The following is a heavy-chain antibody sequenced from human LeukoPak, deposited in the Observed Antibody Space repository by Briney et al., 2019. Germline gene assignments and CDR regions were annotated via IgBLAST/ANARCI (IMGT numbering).Heavy chain of an antibody. J-gene: IGHJ4*02. V-gene: IGHV4-4*07. CDR2: IYNGGST. CDR1: GVSVSNYY. CDR3: ANSISMDFEY. Sequence: SETLSLTCTVSGVSVSNYYWNWLRQPAGKGLEWIGRIYNGGSTNYNPSLESRVTISLDRSKNQFSLKLTSVTAADTAVYYCANSISMDFEYWGQGTLVTVSS. D-gene: IGHD2/OR15-2a*01.